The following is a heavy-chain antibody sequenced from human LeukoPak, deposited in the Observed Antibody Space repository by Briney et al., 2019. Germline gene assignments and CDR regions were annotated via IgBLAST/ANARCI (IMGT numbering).Heavy chain of an antibody. V-gene: IGHV3-21*01. CDR2: ISSSSHYI. CDR3: VNDIWTPGSEYMDV. Sequence: GGSLRLSGAASGFTFSSYSMNWVRQAPGKGLEWVSFISSSSHYIYYADSVKGRFTISRDNAKNSLYLQMNSLRAEDTAVYYCVNDIWTPGSEYMDVWGKGTTVTVSS. CDR1: GFTFSSYS. D-gene: IGHD3-9*01. J-gene: IGHJ6*03.